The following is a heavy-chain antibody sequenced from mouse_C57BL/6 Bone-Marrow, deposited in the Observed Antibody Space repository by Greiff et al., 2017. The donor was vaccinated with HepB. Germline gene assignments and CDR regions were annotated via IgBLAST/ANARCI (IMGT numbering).Heavy chain of an antibody. CDR1: GYTFTSYW. CDR3: ARVKMPFDY. Sequence: QVQLQQPGAELVRPGSSVKLSCKASGYTFTSYWMHWVKQRPIQGLEWIGNIDPSDSETHYNQKFKDKATLTVDKSSSTSYMQLISLTSEDSAVYYCARVKMPFDYWGEGATLTVSS. CDR2: IDPSDSET. V-gene: IGHV1-52*01. J-gene: IGHJ2*01.